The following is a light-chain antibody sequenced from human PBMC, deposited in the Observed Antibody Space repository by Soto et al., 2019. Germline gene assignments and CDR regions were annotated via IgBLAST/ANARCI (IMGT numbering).Light chain of an antibody. CDR1: SSDIGGYNY. V-gene: IGLV2-14*01. CDR3: ASYRSGNSWV. J-gene: IGLJ3*02. CDR2: DVS. Sequence: QSALTQPASVSGSPGQSITISCTGTSSDIGGYNYVSWYQQHPGKAPKLMIFDVSTRPSGVSNRFSVSKSGNTASLTISGLQAEDEADYYCASYRSGNSWVFGGGTKVTVL.